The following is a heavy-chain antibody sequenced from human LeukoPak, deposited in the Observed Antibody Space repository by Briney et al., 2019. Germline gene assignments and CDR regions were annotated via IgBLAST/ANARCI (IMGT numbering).Heavy chain of an antibody. J-gene: IGHJ4*02. D-gene: IGHD1-1*01. V-gene: IGHV1-18*01. CDR1: GYTFNTYG. CDR3: VRRQGTTLSFDY. CDR2: INAYNGNT. Sequence: ASVKVSCKASGYTFNTYGFSWVRQAPGQGLEWMGWINAYNGNTNYAQKLQGRVTMTTETSTSTAYMVLRSLRTDDTAVYYCVRRQGTTLSFDYWGQGTLVTVSS.